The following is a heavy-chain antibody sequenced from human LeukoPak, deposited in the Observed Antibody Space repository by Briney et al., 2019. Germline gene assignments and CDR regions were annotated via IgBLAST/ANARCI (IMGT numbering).Heavy chain of an antibody. CDR2: IYPSGSS. CDR1: GGSISTNNW. J-gene: IGHJ5*02. D-gene: IGHD2-2*01. CDR3: ARGGTSFTRKGGWFDP. Sequence: SETLSLTCAVSGGSISTNNWWSWVRQPPGKGLEWIGEIYPSGSSNYNPSLKSRVIISLDKSKNQFSLKLSSVTAADTAVYYCARGGTSFTRKGGWFDPWGQGTLVTVSS. V-gene: IGHV4-4*02.